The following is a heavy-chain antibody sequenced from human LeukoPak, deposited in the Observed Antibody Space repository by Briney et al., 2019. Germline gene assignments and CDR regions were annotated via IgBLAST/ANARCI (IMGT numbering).Heavy chain of an antibody. D-gene: IGHD3-3*01. CDR2: ISYDGSNK. CDR1: GFTFSSYA. Sequence: GGSLRLSCAASGFTFSSYAMHWVRQAPGKGQEWVAVISYDGSNKYYADSVKGRFTISRDNSKNTLYLQMNSLRAEDTAVYYCARGFFILDFWSGPPNWFDPWGQGTLVTVSS. V-gene: IGHV3-30-3*01. CDR3: ARGFFILDFWSGPPNWFDP. J-gene: IGHJ5*02.